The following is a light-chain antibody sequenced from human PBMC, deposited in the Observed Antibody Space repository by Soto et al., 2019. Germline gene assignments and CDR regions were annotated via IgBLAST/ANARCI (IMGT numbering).Light chain of an antibody. Sequence: LTQSPGALSLSPGERATLSCRASQTFTTSSLAWYQQKPGQAPRLLISGASNRATGIPDRFSGSGSGTDFTLTISRLEPEDFAVYYCQQYDRSPRTFGQGTKVDIK. J-gene: IGKJ1*01. CDR3: QQYDRSPRT. CDR1: QTFTTSS. V-gene: IGKV3-20*01. CDR2: GAS.